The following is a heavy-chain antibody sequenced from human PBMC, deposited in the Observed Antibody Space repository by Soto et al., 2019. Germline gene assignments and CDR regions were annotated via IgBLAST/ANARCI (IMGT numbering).Heavy chain of an antibody. J-gene: IGHJ5*02. V-gene: IGHV3-23*01. D-gene: IGHD4-4*01. CDR3: AKGSYTNYNWFDP. CDR1: GFTFSSHA. CDR2: MSGSGDNT. Sequence: EVQLLESGGGLVQPGGSLRLSCAASGFTFSSHAMSWVRQAPGKGLEWVSSMSGSGDNTYHADSVKGRFTVSRDNSKNTLYLQMNSLRVEDTDVYYCAKGSYTNYNWFDPWGQGTLVTVSS.